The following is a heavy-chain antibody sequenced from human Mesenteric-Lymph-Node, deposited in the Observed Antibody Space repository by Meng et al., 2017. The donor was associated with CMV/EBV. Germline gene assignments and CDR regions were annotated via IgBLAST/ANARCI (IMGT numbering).Heavy chain of an antibody. Sequence: LSLTCTASGFTFDDYAMHWVRQAPGKGLEWVSGISWNSGSIGYADSVKGRFSVSRDNAKNSLYLQMDTLRAEDTAVYYCAREILEVAYSMDVWGQGTKVTVSS. D-gene: IGHD2-15*01. CDR1: GFTFDDYA. J-gene: IGHJ6*02. CDR2: ISWNSGSI. CDR3: AREILEVAYSMDV. V-gene: IGHV3-9*01.